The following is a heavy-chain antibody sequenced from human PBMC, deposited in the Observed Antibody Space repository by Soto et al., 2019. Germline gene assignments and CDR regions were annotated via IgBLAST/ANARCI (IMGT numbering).Heavy chain of an antibody. CDR3: ASTPNEYYDILTGYYSLGY. V-gene: IGHV4-59*08. CDR1: GGSISSYY. Sequence: SETLSLTCTVSGGSISSYYWSWIRQPPGKGLEWIGYIYYSGSTNYNPSLKSRVTISVDTSKNQFSLKLSSVTAADTAVYYCASTPNEYYDILTGYYSLGYWGQGTLVTVSS. D-gene: IGHD3-9*01. J-gene: IGHJ4*02. CDR2: IYYSGST.